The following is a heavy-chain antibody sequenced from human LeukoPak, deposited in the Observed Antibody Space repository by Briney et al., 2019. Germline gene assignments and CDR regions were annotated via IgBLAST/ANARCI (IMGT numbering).Heavy chain of an antibody. CDR2: ISAYNGNT. J-gene: IGHJ4*02. Sequence: ASVKVSCKASGYTFTSYGISWVRQAPGQGLEWMGWISAYNGNTNYAQKLQGRVTMTTDTSTSTTYMELRSLRSDDTAVYYCASARAGYFDWLLNYWGQGTLVTVSS. CDR1: GYTFTSYG. D-gene: IGHD3-9*01. CDR3: ASARAGYFDWLLNY. V-gene: IGHV1-18*01.